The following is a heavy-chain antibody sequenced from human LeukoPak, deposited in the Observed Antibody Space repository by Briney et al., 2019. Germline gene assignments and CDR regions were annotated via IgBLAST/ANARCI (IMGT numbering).Heavy chain of an antibody. CDR2: ISGSGGRT. J-gene: IGHJ4*02. D-gene: IGHD3-22*01. V-gene: IGHV3-23*01. Sequence: PGGSLRLSCAASGFTFSSYAMSWVRQAPGKGLEWVSGISGSGGRTYYADSVKGRFTISRDNSKNTLFLQMTSLRAEDTALYYCAKDLSSDWGNSWGQGTRVTVSS. CDR1: GFTFSSYA. CDR3: AKDLSSDWGNS.